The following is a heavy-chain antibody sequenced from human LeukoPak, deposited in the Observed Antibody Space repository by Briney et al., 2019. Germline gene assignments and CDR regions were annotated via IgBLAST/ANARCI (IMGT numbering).Heavy chain of an antibody. V-gene: IGHV3-23*01. CDR2: ISGSGDST. CDR3: AKDLLRSHDAFDI. Sequence: GGSLRLSCAGSGFTFSSYVMTWVRQAPGKGLEWVSGISGSGDSTYYADSVKGRFTISRDNSKNTLHLQMNSLRAEDTAVYYCAKDLLRSHDAFDIWGQGTMVTVSS. CDR1: GFTFSSYV. J-gene: IGHJ3*02. D-gene: IGHD4-17*01.